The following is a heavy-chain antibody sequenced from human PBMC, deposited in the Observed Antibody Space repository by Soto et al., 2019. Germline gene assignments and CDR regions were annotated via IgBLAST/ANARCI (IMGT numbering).Heavy chain of an antibody. D-gene: IGHD2-15*01. CDR3: ARDSVAGGYYYYYGLDV. V-gene: IGHV3-53*02. Sequence: EVQLVEIGGGLIQPGGSLRLSCAASGFSVNSNYMSWVRQAPGKGLEWVAIIYSGGSTYYADFVKGRFTISRDNSKNTVYLEMNSLRAEDTAVYYCARDSVAGGYYYYYGLDVWGQGTTVTVSS. CDR2: IYSGGST. CDR1: GFSVNSNY. J-gene: IGHJ6*02.